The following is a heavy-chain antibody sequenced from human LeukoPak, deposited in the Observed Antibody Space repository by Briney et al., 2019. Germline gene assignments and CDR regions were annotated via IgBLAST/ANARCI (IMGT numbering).Heavy chain of an antibody. J-gene: IGHJ4*02. V-gene: IGHV4-39*01. CDR1: GGSISSTSYY. Sequence: SETLSLTCVVSGGSISSTSYYWGWIRQPPGKGLEWIGSIYYTGSTYYNASLQSRVTISIDMSKNQFSLRLSPVTAADTAMYYCVKSGGYGLIDYWGQGTLVTVSS. D-gene: IGHD6-19*01. CDR3: VKSGGYGLIDY. CDR2: IYYTGST.